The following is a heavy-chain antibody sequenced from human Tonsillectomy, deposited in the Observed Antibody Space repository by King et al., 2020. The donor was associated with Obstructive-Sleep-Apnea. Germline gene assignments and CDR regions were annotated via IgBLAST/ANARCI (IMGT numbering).Heavy chain of an antibody. Sequence: VQLVESGGGLVQPGGSLRLSCAVSGLPVSGNYMTWVRQAPGKGLEWISVIQSDGTTYYADSMEGRFTVSRDNSKNTLYLQMNSLRAEDSAVYFCAKEQVAVTLIPGQPPLYHYSGMDVWGQGTPVAVSS. CDR2: IQSDGTT. J-gene: IGHJ6*02. CDR3: AKEQVAVTLIPGQPPLYHYSGMDV. CDR1: GLPVSGNY. V-gene: IGHV3-66*01. D-gene: IGHD2-21*01.